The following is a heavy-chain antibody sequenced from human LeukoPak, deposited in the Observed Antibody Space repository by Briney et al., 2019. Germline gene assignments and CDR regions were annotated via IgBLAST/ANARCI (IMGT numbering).Heavy chain of an antibody. J-gene: IGHJ4*02. D-gene: IGHD6-19*01. CDR1: GFTVSTNS. CDR3: AKEETGRIAVAGPDY. Sequence: GGSLRLSCTVSGFTVSTNSMSWVRQAPGKGLEWVSFIYSDNTHYSDSVKGRFTISRDNSKNTLYLQMNSLRAEDTAVYYCAKEETGRIAVAGPDYWGQGTLVTVSS. V-gene: IGHV3-53*01. CDR2: IYSDNT.